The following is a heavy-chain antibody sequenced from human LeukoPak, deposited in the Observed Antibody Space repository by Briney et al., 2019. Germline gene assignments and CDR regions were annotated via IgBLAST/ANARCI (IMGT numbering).Heavy chain of an antibody. CDR3: ARDPGSSSFDY. V-gene: IGHV3-7*01. D-gene: IGHD6-13*01. J-gene: IGHJ4*01. Sequence: GGSLRPSCVASGFTFGNYWMAGVRQAPGKGLEFVANIKRDGSYKKYVDSVKGRFTISRDKAENSVHLQMHSLRAEDTAIYYCARDPGSSSFDYWGQGALVIVSS. CDR2: IKRDGSYK. CDR1: GFTFGNYW.